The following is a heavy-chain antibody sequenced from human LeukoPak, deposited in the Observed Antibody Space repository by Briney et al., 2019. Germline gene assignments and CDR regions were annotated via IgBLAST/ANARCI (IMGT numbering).Heavy chain of an antibody. V-gene: IGHV3-23*01. J-gene: IGHJ4*02. D-gene: IGHD3-3*01. CDR2: ITGTDDKT. CDR3: GKGPVFGSGYRPDY. Sequence: GGSLSLSCAVSGLTFASSAMTWVRQAPGKGLEWVSTITGTDDKTYYTDSVKGRFTISRDYSKNTLHLQMNSLRVEDTAIYYCGKGPVFGSGYRPDYWGQGTLVTVSS. CDR1: GLTFASSA.